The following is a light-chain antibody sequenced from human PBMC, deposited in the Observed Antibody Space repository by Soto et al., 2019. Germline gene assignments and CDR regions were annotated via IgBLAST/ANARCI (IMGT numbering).Light chain of an antibody. V-gene: IGKV1-5*01. CDR3: QQYHKFWT. CDR1: QSISTW. Sequence: DIQMTQSPSTLSASVGDRVTITCRASQSISTWLAWYQQKPGKAPKVLIYEASKLESGVPSRFSGSGSGTEFTLTISTLQPDDVATYYCQQYHKFWTFGQGTKVEIK. J-gene: IGKJ1*01. CDR2: EAS.